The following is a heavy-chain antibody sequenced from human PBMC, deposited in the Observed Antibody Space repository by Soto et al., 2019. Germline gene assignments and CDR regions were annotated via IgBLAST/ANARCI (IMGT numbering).Heavy chain of an antibody. CDR3: PRGQRFSDWFDP. D-gene: IGHD3-3*01. V-gene: IGHV4-4*07. J-gene: IGHJ5*02. CDR2: IYSSGST. Sequence: SATLSLTCTVSGGAINSYYWTWIRQPAGKGLEWIGRIYSSGSTKYNPSLQSRVTMSLDTSKNQFSLRLTSVTAADTAVSYCPRGQRFSDWFDPWGQGTLVTVSS. CDR1: GGAINSYY.